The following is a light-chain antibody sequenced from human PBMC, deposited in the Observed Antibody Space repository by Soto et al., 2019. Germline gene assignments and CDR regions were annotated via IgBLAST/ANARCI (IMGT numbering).Light chain of an antibody. Sequence: EIVMTQSPATLSVSPGERATLSCRANQDINIYLAWYQQKPGQAPRLLISGASTRATGIPDRFSGSGSGTEFTLTISSLQSEDFAVYYSQQYNNWPLTFGGGTNVEVK. CDR2: GAS. CDR1: QDINIY. J-gene: IGKJ4*01. V-gene: IGKV3D-15*01. CDR3: QQYNNWPLT.